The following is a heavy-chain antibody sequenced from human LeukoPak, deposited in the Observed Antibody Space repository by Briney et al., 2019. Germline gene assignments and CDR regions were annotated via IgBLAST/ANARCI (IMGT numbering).Heavy chain of an antibody. V-gene: IGHV4-34*01. CDR1: GESLSPYY. D-gene: IGHD2-2*01. CDR2: INHRGTT. J-gene: IGHJ4*02. CDR3: ARGGGVGVPADY. Sequence: PSETLSLTCAVYGESLSPYYWSWIRQPPGKGLEWIGEINHRGTTNYNPSLMSRLTISVDTSKNQFSLNLNSVTAADTAVYYCARGGGVGVPADYWGQGILVTVSS.